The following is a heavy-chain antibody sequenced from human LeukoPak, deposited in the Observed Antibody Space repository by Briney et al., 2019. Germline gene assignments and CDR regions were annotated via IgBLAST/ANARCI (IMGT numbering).Heavy chain of an antibody. V-gene: IGHV3-74*01. D-gene: IGHD1-26*01. Sequence: GGSLRLSCAASGFTFSSYWMHWVRHTPGKGLVWVSRIKGDGSSTSYADSVKGRFTISRGNSKNTLYLQMNSLRAEDTAVYYCAKTPRYLSGSYSLFDYWGQGTLVTVSS. CDR2: IKGDGSST. J-gene: IGHJ4*02. CDR3: AKTPRYLSGSYSLFDY. CDR1: GFTFSSYW.